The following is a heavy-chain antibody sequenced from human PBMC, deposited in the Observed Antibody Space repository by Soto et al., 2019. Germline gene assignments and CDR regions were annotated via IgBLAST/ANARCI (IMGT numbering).Heavy chain of an antibody. D-gene: IGHD3-10*01. CDR2: INHSGST. CDR1: GGSFSGYY. V-gene: IGHV4-34*01. Sequence: QVQLQQWGAGLLKPSETLSLTCAVYGGSFSGYYWSWIRQPPGKGLEWIGEINHSGSTNYNPSLKRRVTISVDTSKNQFSLKLSSVTAADTAVYYCARWGYGSGSPKPYYYYSGMDVWGQGTTVTVSS. CDR3: ARWGYGSGSPKPYYYYSGMDV. J-gene: IGHJ6*02.